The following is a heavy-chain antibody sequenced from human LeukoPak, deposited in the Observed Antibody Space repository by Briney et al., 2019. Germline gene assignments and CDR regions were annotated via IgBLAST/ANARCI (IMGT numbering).Heavy chain of an antibody. CDR1: GGTFSSYA. J-gene: IGHJ6*03. CDR2: IIPIFGTA. Sequence: ASVKVSCKASGGTFSSYAISWVRQAPGQGLEWMGGIIPIFGTANYAQKFQGRVTITTDESTSTAYMELSSLRSEDTAVYYCARHRGYGVKLYYYYMDVWGKGTTVTVSS. CDR3: ARHRGYGVKLYYYYMDV. D-gene: IGHD4-17*01. V-gene: IGHV1-69*05.